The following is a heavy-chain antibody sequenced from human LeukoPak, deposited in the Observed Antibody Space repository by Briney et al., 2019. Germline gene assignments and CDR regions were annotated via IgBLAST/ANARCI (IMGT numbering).Heavy chain of an antibody. CDR2: IKTDGSEA. Sequence: PGGSLRLSCAASGFTFSNFCMHWVRQVPGQGLEWISFIKTDGSEASYMDSVKGRFIISRDNAKNTLYLQMNSLRDDDTALYFCAGDVAPYGGSRGADWGQGTLVIVST. J-gene: IGHJ4*02. D-gene: IGHD2-15*01. CDR3: AGDVAPYGGSRGAD. V-gene: IGHV3-74*03. CDR1: GFTFSNFC.